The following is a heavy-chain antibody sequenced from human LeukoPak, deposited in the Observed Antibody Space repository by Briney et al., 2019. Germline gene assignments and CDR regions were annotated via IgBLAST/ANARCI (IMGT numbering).Heavy chain of an antibody. CDR2: IKPNSGGT. D-gene: IGHD1-26*01. Sequence: ASVKVSCKASGYTFTGYYMHWVRQAPGQGLEWMGWIKPNSGGTNYAQKFQGRVTMTRDTSISTAYMELSRLRSDDTAVYYCARAIRAMGSYFLEYFDYWGQGTLVTVSS. V-gene: IGHV1-2*02. CDR1: GYTFTGYY. CDR3: ARAIRAMGSYFLEYFDY. J-gene: IGHJ4*02.